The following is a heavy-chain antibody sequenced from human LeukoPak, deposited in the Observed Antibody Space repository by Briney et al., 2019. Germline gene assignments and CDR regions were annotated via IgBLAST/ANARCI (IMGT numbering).Heavy chain of an antibody. CDR2: IYYSGST. V-gene: IGHV4-30-4*01. CDR3: ARALTTVTTRGGFDY. D-gene: IGHD4-17*01. J-gene: IGHJ4*02. Sequence: SETLSLTCTVSGGSISSGDYYWSWIRQPPGKGLEWIGYIYYSGSTYYNPSLKSRVTISVDTSKNQFSLKLSSVTAADTAVYYCARALTTVTTRGGFDYWGQGTLVTVSS. CDR1: GGSISSGDYY.